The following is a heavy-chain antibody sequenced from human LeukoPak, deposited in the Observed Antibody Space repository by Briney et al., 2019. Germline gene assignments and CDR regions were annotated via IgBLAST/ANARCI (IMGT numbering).Heavy chain of an antibody. CDR1: AFSFSSYN. CDR2: ITSSSTYT. D-gene: IGHD1-26*01. Sequence: TGGSLRLSCAASAFSFSSYNMNWVRQTPGKGLEWVSSITSSSTYTFYADSVKGRFTISRDNARNSLYLQMNSLRAEDTAVYYCARDPYSGTYGDTYYYYMDVWGKGTTVTISS. V-gene: IGHV3-21*01. CDR3: ARDPYSGTYGDTYYYYMDV. J-gene: IGHJ6*03.